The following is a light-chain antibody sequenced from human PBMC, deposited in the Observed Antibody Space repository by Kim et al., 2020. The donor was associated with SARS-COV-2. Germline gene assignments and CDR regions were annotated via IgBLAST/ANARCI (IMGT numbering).Light chain of an antibody. CDR1: SNDIGGYNS. CDR3: CSYAGSYTLV. J-gene: IGLJ3*02. Sequence: GQSVTIPGTGTSNDIGGYNSVSWFQQHPGKAPKLVIYDVRQRPSGVPDRFSGSKSGNTASLTISGLQAEDEADYYCCSYAGSYTLVFGGGTQLTVL. CDR2: DVR. V-gene: IGLV2-11*01.